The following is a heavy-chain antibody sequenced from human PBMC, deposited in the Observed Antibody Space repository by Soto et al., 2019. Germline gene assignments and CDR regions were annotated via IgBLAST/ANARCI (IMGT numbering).Heavy chain of an antibody. D-gene: IGHD4-17*01. CDR1: GWSLGGFY. J-gene: IGHJ4*02. CDR3: AFFGDNVADDY. CDR2: INRSGTT. V-gene: IGHV4-34*01. Sequence: SETLSLTCGVYGWSLGGFYWSWIRQSPGKGLEWIGEINRSGTTNYNPSLKSRVTITVDTSQNQFFLKLTSVTAEDTAVYYCAFFGDNVADDYWGPGALVTVSS.